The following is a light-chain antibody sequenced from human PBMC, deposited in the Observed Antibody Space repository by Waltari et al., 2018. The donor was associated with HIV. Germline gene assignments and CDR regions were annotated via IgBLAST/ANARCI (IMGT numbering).Light chain of an antibody. Sequence: SYELTQPPSVSVSPGQTAIITCSGDKLGHKSVSWYQQRPGQSPLLVIYQDNKRPSGFPERFSGSNSGNTATLTIRGTQAMDEADYYCQAWDSTSYVVFGGGTKLTAL. CDR2: QDN. CDR1: KLGHKS. CDR3: QAWDSTSYVV. V-gene: IGLV3-1*01. J-gene: IGLJ2*01.